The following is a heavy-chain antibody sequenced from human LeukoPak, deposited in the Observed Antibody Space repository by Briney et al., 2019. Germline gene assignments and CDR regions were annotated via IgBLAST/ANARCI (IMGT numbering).Heavy chain of an antibody. Sequence: GGSLRLSCAASGFTFSSYAMTWVRQAPGKGPEWVSGISGGGGSTYYADSVKGRFTISRDNSKNTLYLQMNSLRAEDTAVYYCAKDPASPGPWGQGTLVTVSS. CDR1: GFTFSSYA. V-gene: IGHV3-23*01. CDR3: AKDPASPGP. J-gene: IGHJ5*02. CDR2: ISGGGGST.